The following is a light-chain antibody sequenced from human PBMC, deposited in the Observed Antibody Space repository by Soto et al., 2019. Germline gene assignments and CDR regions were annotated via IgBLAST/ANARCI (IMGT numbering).Light chain of an antibody. J-gene: IGKJ2*01. CDR3: QQYAGSLYT. Sequence: EIVLTQSPGTLSWSLGEGSTLSCRASQSIYTKLAWYQKKSGQAPRLLIYDASTRAYGIPDRFSGSGSGTDFSLTISRLEPEDFAVYYCQQYAGSLYTFAQGTKVDIK. CDR2: DAS. V-gene: IGKV3-20*01. CDR1: QSIYTK.